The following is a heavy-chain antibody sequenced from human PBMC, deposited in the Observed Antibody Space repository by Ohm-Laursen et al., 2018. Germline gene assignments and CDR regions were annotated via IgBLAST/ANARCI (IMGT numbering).Heavy chain of an antibody. V-gene: IGHV3-30*18. D-gene: IGHD6-19*01. J-gene: IGHJ4*02. CDR1: GFTFSSYG. Sequence: SLRLSCTASGFTFSSYGMHWVRQAPGKGLEWVALISYDGTNKYYADSVKGRFTISRDNSKNTLYLQMNSLRAEDTAVYYCAKVWVSGWSPAGYFDYWGQGTLVTVSS. CDR3: AKVWVSGWSPAGYFDY. CDR2: ISYDGTNK.